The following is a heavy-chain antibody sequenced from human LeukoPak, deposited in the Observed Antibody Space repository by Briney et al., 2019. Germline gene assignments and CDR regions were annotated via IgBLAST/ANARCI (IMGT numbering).Heavy chain of an antibody. V-gene: IGHV1-24*01. D-gene: IGHD2-2*01. Sequence: ASVKVSCKVSEYTLTELSMHWVRQAPGKGLEWMGGFDPEDGETIYAQKFQGRVTMTEDTSTDTAYMELSSLRSEDTAVYYCAKSPRIVVPAARRGFDYWGQGTLVTVSS. CDR2: FDPEDGET. J-gene: IGHJ4*02. CDR3: AKSPRIVVPAARRGFDY. CDR1: EYTLTELS.